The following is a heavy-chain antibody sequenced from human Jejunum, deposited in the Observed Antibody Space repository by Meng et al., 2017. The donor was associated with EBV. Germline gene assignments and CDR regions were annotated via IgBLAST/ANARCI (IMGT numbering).Heavy chain of an antibody. CDR1: GDSVSSRSYY. Sequence: QVQLQESGPGLVKPSETLSLTCTVSGDSVSSRSYYWNWIRQPPGKGLEWIGNLYYAGKAIYKPSLQSRVTISVDTSKNQISLKVTSVTAADTAIYYCARGRGYDYGDSWGQGTLVTVSS. CDR2: LYYAGKA. CDR3: ARGRGYDYGDS. D-gene: IGHD5-12*01. J-gene: IGHJ5*02. V-gene: IGHV4-61*01.